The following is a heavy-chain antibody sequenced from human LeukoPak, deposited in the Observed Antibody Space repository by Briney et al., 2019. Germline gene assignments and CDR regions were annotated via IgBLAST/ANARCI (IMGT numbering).Heavy chain of an antibody. CDR2: ISGSGGST. Sequence: GGSLRLSCAASGFTFSSYAMSWVRQAPGKGLEWVSAISGSGGSTYYADSVKGRFTISRDNSKNTLYLQMNSLRAEDTAVYYCAKGSVRGDGYMYYFDYWGQGTLVTVSS. D-gene: IGHD5-24*01. J-gene: IGHJ4*02. V-gene: IGHV3-23*01. CDR1: GFTFSSYA. CDR3: AKGSVRGDGYMYYFDY.